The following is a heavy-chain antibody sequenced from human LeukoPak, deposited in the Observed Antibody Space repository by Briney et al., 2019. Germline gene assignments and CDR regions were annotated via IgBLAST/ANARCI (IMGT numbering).Heavy chain of an antibody. V-gene: IGHV3-48*03. CDR1: GFSFSSYE. D-gene: IGHD3-22*01. CDR3: AKDGSSGYRGNYFDY. CDR2: INSNGRNI. Sequence: PGGSPRLSCAASGFSFSSYEMNWVRQAPGKGLEWISYINSNGRNIDYADSVRGRFTISRGNAKNSLFLQMNSLRAEDMALYYCAKDGSSGYRGNYFDYWGQGTLVTVSS. J-gene: IGHJ4*02.